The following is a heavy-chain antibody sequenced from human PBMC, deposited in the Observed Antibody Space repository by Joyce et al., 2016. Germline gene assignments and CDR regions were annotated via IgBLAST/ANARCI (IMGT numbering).Heavy chain of an antibody. Sequence: QVQLVQSGAEVKKPGASVKVSCRVSGYSLSDLSMHWVRQAPGKGREWMGGLEPDGDETIYEKNFQGRVTMTEDTSTDTAYMELSSLRSEDTAIDYCATTSSIWSDFYGMDVWGQGTTVTVSS. CDR1: GYSLSDLS. J-gene: IGHJ6*02. V-gene: IGHV1-24*01. CDR2: LEPDGDET. CDR3: ATTSSIWSDFYGMDV. D-gene: IGHD3-3*01.